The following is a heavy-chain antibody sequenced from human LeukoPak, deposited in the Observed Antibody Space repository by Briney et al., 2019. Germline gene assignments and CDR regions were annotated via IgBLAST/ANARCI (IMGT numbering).Heavy chain of an antibody. CDR1: GFTFSSYG. CDR2: ISYDGSNK. D-gene: IGHD6-19*01. J-gene: IGHJ4*02. Sequence: GGSLRLSCAASGFTFSSYGMHWVRQAPGKGLEWVAVISYDGSNKYYADSVKGRFTISRDNSKSTLYLQMNSLRAEDTAVYYCAKDLYSSGFDYWGQGTLVTVSS. V-gene: IGHV3-30*18. CDR3: AKDLYSSGFDY.